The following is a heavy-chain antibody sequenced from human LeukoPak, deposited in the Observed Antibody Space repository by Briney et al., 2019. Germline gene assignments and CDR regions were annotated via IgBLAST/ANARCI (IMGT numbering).Heavy chain of an antibody. J-gene: IGHJ5*02. CDR3: ARDTRYTAAAPGFDP. CDR2: INQSGST. V-gene: IGHV4-34*01. Sequence: SETLSLTCAVYGGSFSGYYWSWIRQPPGKGLEWIGEINQSGSTNYNPSLKSRVTISVDTSKNQFSLKLSSVTAADTAVYYCARDTRYTAAAPGFDPWGQGTLVTVSS. CDR1: GGSFSGYY. D-gene: IGHD6-13*01.